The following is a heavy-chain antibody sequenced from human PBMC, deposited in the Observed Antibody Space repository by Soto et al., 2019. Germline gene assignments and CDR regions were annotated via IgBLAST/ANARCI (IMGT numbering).Heavy chain of an antibody. Sequence: QVQLVQSGAEVKKPGASVKVSCKASGYTFTSYYMHWVRQAPGQGLEWMGIINPSGGSTSYAQKFQGRVTMTTDTSTSTVYMELSSLRSEDTAVYYCARDAAGILTGYGLNWDGMDVWGQGTTVTVSS. J-gene: IGHJ6*02. V-gene: IGHV1-46*01. CDR3: ARDAAGILTGYGLNWDGMDV. CDR1: GYTFTSYY. CDR2: INPSGGST. D-gene: IGHD3-9*01.